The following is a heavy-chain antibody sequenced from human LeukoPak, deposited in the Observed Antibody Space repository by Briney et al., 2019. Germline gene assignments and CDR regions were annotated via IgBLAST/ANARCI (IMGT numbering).Heavy chain of an antibody. CDR3: AKTYYYYDSSGYYYYSYFQH. J-gene: IGHJ1*01. CDR1: GFTFSSYA. CDR2: ISGSGGST. V-gene: IGHV3-23*01. Sequence: GGSLRLSCAASGFTFSSYAMSWVRQAPGKGLEWVSAISGSGGSTYYADSVKGRFTFSRDNSKNTLYLQMNSLRAEDTAVYYCAKTYYYYDSSGYYYYSYFQHWGQGTLVTVSS. D-gene: IGHD3-22*01.